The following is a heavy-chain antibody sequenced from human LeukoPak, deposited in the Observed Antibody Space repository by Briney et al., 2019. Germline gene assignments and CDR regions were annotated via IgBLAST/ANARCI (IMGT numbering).Heavy chain of an antibody. CDR3: ASDTGC. J-gene: IGHJ4*02. Sequence: SETLSLTYTVSGGSISSGSYYWSWIRQPAGKGLEWIGLIYTSGSTNYNPSLKSRVTISVDTSKNQFSLRLSSVTAADTAVYYCASDTGCWGQGTLVTVSS. CDR2: IYTSGST. V-gene: IGHV4-61*02. CDR1: GGSISSGSYY. D-gene: IGHD4-11*01.